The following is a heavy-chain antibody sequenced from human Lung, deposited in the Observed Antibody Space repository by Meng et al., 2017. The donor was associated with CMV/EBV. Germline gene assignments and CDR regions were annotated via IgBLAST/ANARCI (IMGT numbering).Heavy chain of an antibody. CDR1: GFPFSSYS. CDR3: ARDHLMHSSSSSLDA. V-gene: IGHV3-30*03. J-gene: IGHJ5*02. Sequence: SLRLXXAASGFPFSSYSMHWVRQAPGKGLEWVAIISDDGSSKNYADSVKGRFTVSRDNPKNTLYLEMINLRAEDTAIYYCARDHLMHSSSSSLDAWGQGXLVTVSS. CDR2: ISDDGSSK. D-gene: IGHD6-6*01.